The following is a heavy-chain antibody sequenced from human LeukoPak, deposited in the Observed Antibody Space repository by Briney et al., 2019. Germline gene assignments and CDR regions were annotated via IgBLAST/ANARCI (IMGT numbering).Heavy chain of an antibody. CDR2: TYFGGNT. V-gene: IGHV4-39*07. CDR3: ARDNTAPQATVTTEGGNWFDP. CDR1: GGSISSSSYY. J-gene: IGHJ5*02. D-gene: IGHD4-17*01. Sequence: SETLSLTCTVSGGSISSSSYYWGWIRQPPGKGLEWIGNTYFGGNTYFNPSLKSRVTISVDTSKNQSSLKLSSVTAADTAVYYCARDNTAPQATVTTEGGNWFDPWGQGTLVTVSS.